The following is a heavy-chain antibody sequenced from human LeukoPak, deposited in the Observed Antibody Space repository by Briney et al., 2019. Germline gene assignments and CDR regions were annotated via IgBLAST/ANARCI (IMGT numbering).Heavy chain of an antibody. V-gene: IGHV3-74*01. CDR3: ARDRGALDS. J-gene: IGHJ4*02. D-gene: IGHD1-26*01. CDR2: INSDGSVT. CDR1: GFTFTNYW. Sequence: PGGSLRLSCAASGFTFTNYWIHWVRQAPGEGLVWVSRINSDGSVTRYADSVKGRFTISRDNAKNTVFLQMNSLKTEGTAVYYCARDRGALDSWGQGTLVTVSS.